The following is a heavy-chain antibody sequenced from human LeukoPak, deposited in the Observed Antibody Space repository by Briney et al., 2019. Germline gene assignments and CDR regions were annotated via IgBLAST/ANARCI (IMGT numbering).Heavy chain of an antibody. J-gene: IGHJ5*02. Sequence: PSETLSLTCTVSGGSISSYYWSWIRQPPGKGLEWIAYIYYSGSTNYNPSLKSRVTISVDTSKNQFSLKLSSVTAADTAVYYCARVGCSSTSCYDGWFDPWGQGTLVTASS. CDR2: IYYSGST. CDR1: GGSISSYY. CDR3: ARVGCSSTSCYDGWFDP. D-gene: IGHD2-2*01. V-gene: IGHV4-59*01.